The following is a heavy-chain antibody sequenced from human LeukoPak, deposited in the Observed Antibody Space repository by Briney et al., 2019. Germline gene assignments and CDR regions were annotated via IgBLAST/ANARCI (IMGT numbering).Heavy chain of an antibody. Sequence: GGSLRLSYAASGFTFSSYAMSWVRQAPGKGLEWVSAISGSGGSTYYADSVKGRFTISRDNSKNTLYLQMNSLRAEDTAVYYCAKGKSVLRFLEWLFTNDYWGQGTLVTVSS. J-gene: IGHJ4*02. CDR3: AKGKSVLRFLEWLFTNDY. V-gene: IGHV3-23*01. D-gene: IGHD3-3*01. CDR1: GFTFSSYA. CDR2: ISGSGGST.